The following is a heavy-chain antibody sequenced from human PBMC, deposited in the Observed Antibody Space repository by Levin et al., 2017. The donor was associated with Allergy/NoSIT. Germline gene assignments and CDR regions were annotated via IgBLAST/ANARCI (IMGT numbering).Heavy chain of an antibody. D-gene: IGHD3-10*01. CDR3: AKQLIFGLGIDFGMDV. J-gene: IGHJ6*02. Sequence: GGSLRLSCAASGFTFSSYGMNWVRQAPGKGLEWVAFITDDGSNNYFLESVKGRFTISRDNSKNTLYLQMNSLRPDDTAVYYCAKQLIFGLGIDFGMDVWGQGTTVTVSS. V-gene: IGHV3-30*18. CDR2: ITDDGSNN. CDR1: GFTFSSYG.